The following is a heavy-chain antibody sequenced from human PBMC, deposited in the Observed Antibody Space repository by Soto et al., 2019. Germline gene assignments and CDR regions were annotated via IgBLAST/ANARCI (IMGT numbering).Heavy chain of an antibody. CDR3: ARGIAVAAPDY. V-gene: IGHV1-2*02. Sequence: GASVKVSCKXSGYTFTGYYMHWVRQAPGQGLEWMGWINPNSGGINYAQKFQGRVTMTRDTSISTAYMELSRLRSDDTAVYYCARGIAVAAPDYWGQGTLVTVSS. J-gene: IGHJ4*02. D-gene: IGHD6-19*01. CDR2: INPNSGGI. CDR1: GYTFTGYY.